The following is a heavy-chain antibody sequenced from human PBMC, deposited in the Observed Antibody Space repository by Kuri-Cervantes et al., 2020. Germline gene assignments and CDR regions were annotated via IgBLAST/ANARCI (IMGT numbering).Heavy chain of an antibody. J-gene: IGHJ4*02. Sequence: ASVKVSCKASGYTFTSYDINWVRQATGQGLEWMGWMNPNSGNTGYAQKLQGRVTMTTDTSTSTAYMELRSLRSDDTAVYYCARFGHTFGGVIVMAFDYWGQGTLVTVSS. CDR2: MNPNSGNT. CDR3: ARFGHTFGGVIVMAFDY. CDR1: GYTFTSYD. D-gene: IGHD3-16*02. V-gene: IGHV1-8*01.